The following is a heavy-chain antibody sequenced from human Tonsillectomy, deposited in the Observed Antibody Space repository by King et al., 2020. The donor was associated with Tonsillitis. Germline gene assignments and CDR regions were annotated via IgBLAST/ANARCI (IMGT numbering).Heavy chain of an antibody. Sequence: EVQLVESGGGLVKPGGSLRLSCAASGFTFSSYSMNWVRQAPGRGLEWVSSISRSSNYIYYADSVKGRFTISRDNAKNSLYLQMNSLRAEDTAVYYCAGWEGFQYDMDVWGQGTTVTVSS. V-gene: IGHV3-21*01. CDR2: ISRSSNYI. CDR3: AGWEGFQYDMDV. J-gene: IGHJ6*02. D-gene: IGHD1-26*01. CDR1: GFTFSSYS.